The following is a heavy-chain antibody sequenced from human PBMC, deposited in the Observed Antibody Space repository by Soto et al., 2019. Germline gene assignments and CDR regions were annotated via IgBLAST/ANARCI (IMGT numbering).Heavy chain of an antibody. J-gene: IGHJ4*02. CDR3: ARGIVVVPAAVDY. CDR2: ISSSSTI. Sequence: GGSLRLSCAASGFTFSSYSMNWVRQAPGKGLEWVSYISSSSTIYYADSVKGRFTISRDNAKNSLYLQMNSLRAEDTAVYYCARGIVVVPAAVDYWGQGTQVTVSS. V-gene: IGHV3-48*01. CDR1: GFTFSSYS. D-gene: IGHD2-2*01.